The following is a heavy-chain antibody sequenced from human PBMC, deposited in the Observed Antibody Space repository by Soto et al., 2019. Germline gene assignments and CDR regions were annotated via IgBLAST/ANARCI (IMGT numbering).Heavy chain of an antibody. Sequence: ASVKVCCKTSGYTFTSHGISWVRQAPGQGLEWMGWINPNSGGTNYAQNFQGWVTMTRDTSISTAYMELSRLRSDDTAVYYCARDYRYGAFDIWGQGTMVTVS. D-gene: IGHD3-9*01. CDR3: ARDYRYGAFDI. CDR1: GYTFTSHG. CDR2: INPNSGGT. V-gene: IGHV1-2*04. J-gene: IGHJ3*02.